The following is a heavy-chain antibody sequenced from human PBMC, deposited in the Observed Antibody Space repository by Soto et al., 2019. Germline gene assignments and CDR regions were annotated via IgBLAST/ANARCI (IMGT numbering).Heavy chain of an antibody. D-gene: IGHD1-26*01. CDR2: ISHSGSEI. J-gene: IGHJ3*02. Sequence: PGGSLRLSCVASGFAFSDYSMTWIRQAPGKGLEWMSYISHSGSEIYYADSVKGRFTISRDNTKKTLYLQMNSLRAGDVAVYYCARRRPYGGNYFALDIWGRGTGVTVSS. CDR3: ARRRPYGGNYFALDI. CDR1: GFAFSDYS. V-gene: IGHV3-11*01.